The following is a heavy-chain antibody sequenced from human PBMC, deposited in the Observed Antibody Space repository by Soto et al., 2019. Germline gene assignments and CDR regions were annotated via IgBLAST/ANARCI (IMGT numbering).Heavy chain of an antibody. D-gene: IGHD3-10*01. CDR1: GGSISSSSYY. V-gene: IGHV4-39*01. CDR2: IYYSGST. J-gene: IGHJ5*02. Sequence: SETLSLTCTVSGGSISSSSYYWGWIRQPPGKGLEWIGSIYYSGSTYYNPSLKSRVTISVDTSKNQFSLKLSSVTAADTAVYYCARHHSLWFGDRKKNWFDPWGQGTLVTVSS. CDR3: ARHHSLWFGDRKKNWFDP.